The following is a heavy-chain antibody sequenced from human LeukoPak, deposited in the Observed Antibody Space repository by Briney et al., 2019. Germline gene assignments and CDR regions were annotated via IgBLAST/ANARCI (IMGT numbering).Heavy chain of an antibody. V-gene: IGHV3-23*01. CDR3: AKDRASYSGYDSLDY. CDR2: ITGSGSST. Sequence: PGGSLRLSCAASGFTFSNAWMSWVRQAPGKGLEWVSCITGSGSSTYYADSVKGRFTISRDNSKNTLFLQVSSLRAEDTAVYYCAKDRASYSGYDSLDYWGQGTLVTVSS. D-gene: IGHD5-12*01. J-gene: IGHJ4*02. CDR1: GFTFSNAW.